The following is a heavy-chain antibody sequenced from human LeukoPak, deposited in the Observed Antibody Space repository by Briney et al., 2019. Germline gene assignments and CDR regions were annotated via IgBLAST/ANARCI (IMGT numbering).Heavy chain of an antibody. CDR2: ISSGAGTSI. CDR3: YASAVVASDY. Sequence: PGGSLRLSCAASGFSFSTYYMGWIRRAPGKGLEWVSYISSGAGTSIYYADSVRGRFFISRDNDKNSLYLQMNSLGAEDTAIYYCYASAVVASDYWGQGTLVTVSS. CDR1: GFSFSTYY. V-gene: IGHV3-11*01. J-gene: IGHJ4*02. D-gene: IGHD6-19*01.